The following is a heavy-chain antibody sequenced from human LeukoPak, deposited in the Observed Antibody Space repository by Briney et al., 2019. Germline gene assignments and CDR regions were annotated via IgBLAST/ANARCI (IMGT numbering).Heavy chain of an antibody. CDR2: IIPIFGTA. D-gene: IGHD6-13*01. CDR3: ARDQEAAAGIPPWAFDI. Sequence: SVKVSCTASGGTFSSYAISWVRQAPGQGLEWMGGIIPIFGTANYAQKFQGRVTITADESTSTACMELSSLRSEDTAVYYCARDQEAAAGIPPWAFDIWGQGTMVTVSS. V-gene: IGHV1-69*13. CDR1: GGTFSSYA. J-gene: IGHJ3*02.